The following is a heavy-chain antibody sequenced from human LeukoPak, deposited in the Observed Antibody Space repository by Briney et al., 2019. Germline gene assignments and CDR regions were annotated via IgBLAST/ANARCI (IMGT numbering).Heavy chain of an antibody. J-gene: IGHJ5*02. D-gene: IGHD5-24*01. CDR2: IYYSGST. V-gene: IGHV4-39*01. CDR3: ASRHHVEMATIEGAFA. CDR1: GGSISSSSYY. Sequence: PSETLSLTCTVSGGSISSSSYYWGWIRQPPGKGLEWIGGIYYSGSTYYNPSLKSRVTISVDTSKNQFSLKLSSVTAADTAVYYCASRHHVEMATIEGAFAWGQGTLVTVSS.